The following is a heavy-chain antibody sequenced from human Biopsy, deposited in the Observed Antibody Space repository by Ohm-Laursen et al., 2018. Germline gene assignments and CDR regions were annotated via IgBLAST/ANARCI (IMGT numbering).Heavy chain of an antibody. CDR1: GGSISSSTTYY. CDR3: ARHPTGFWFDP. CDR2: IYNTETT. Sequence: SETLSLTWTVSGGSISSSTTYYWAWLRQPPGKGLEWIGSIYNTETTFYNPSLKSRFTISVDTSTNQFSLKVSSVTAADTALYFCARHPTGFWFDPWGHGTLVTVSS. V-gene: IGHV4-39*01. J-gene: IGHJ5*02.